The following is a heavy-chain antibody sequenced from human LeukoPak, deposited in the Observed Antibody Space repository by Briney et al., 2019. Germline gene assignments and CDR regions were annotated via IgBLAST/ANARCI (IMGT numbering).Heavy chain of an antibody. Sequence: GGSLRLSCAASGFTFSSYAMHWVRQAPGQGLEWVAVISYDGSNKYYADSVKGRFTISRDNSKNTLYLQMNSLRSEDTAVYYCARGDYDYVWGSYRPEGYWGQGTLVTVSS. CDR1: GFTFSSYA. CDR2: ISYDGSNK. CDR3: ARGDYDYVWGSYRPEGY. D-gene: IGHD3-16*02. J-gene: IGHJ4*02. V-gene: IGHV3-30-3*01.